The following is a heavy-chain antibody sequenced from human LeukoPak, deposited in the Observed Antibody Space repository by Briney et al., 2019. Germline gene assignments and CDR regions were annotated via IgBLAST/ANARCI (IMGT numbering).Heavy chain of an antibody. CDR2: ISSSSSYT. J-gene: IGHJ4*02. Sequence: KPGGSLRLSCAASGFTFSSYSMNWVRQAPGKGLEWVSYISSSSSYTNCADSVKGRFTISRDNAKNSLYLQMNSLRAEDTAVYYCARGTYADYWGQGTLVTVSS. CDR1: GFTFSSYS. CDR3: ARGTYADY. D-gene: IGHD3-16*01. V-gene: IGHV3-21*05.